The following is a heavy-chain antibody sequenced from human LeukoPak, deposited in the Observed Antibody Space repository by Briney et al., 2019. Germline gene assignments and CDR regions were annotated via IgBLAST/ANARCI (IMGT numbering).Heavy chain of an antibody. Sequence: TLSLTCTVSGGSISSSGYYWSWIRQHPGRGLEWIGYIYYSGSTYYNPSLKSRVTISVDTSKNQFSLKLKSVTAADTAVYYCARGGLAAVGIAEYFQHWGQGTLVTVSS. V-gene: IGHV4-31*03. J-gene: IGHJ1*01. CDR3: ARGGLAAVGIAEYFQH. CDR2: IYYSGST. CDR1: GGSISSSGYY. D-gene: IGHD6-13*01.